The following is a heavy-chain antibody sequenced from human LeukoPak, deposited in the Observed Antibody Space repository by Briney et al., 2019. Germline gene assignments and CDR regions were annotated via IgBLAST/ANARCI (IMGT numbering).Heavy chain of an antibody. D-gene: IGHD3-10*01. Sequence: GGSLRLSCTASGLTFGDYGMIWVRQAPGKGLEWVGFIRSKVFGGTTEYAASVKGRFTISRDDSKSIAYLQMNSLKTEDTAVYYCTRAGSSPRAYYYYYMDVWGKGTTVTVSS. CDR2: IRSKVFGGTT. J-gene: IGHJ6*03. V-gene: IGHV3-49*04. CDR3: TRAGSSPRAYYYYYMDV. CDR1: GLTFGDYG.